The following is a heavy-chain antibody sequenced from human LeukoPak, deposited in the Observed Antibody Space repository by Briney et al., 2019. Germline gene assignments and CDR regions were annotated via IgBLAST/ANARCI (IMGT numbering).Heavy chain of an antibody. D-gene: IGHD6-13*01. CDR3: ARVDIAAADGGYPFDI. CDR2: INPNSGGT. V-gene: IGHV1-2*02. J-gene: IGHJ3*02. CDR1: GYTFTGYY. Sequence: ASVKVSCKASGYTFTGYYMHWVRQAPGQGLEWMGWINPNSGGTNYAQKFQGRVTMTRDTSISTAYMELSRLRSDDTAVYYCARVDIAAADGGYPFDIWGQGTMVTVSS.